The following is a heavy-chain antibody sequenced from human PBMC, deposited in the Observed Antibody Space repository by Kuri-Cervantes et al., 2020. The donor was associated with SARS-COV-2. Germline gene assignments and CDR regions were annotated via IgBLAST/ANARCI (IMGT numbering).Heavy chain of an antibody. CDR3: TRGGYRTSSDSFDI. CDR2: ISSSSSYI. Sequence: GESLKISCAASGFTFSSYSMNWVRQAPGKGLEWVSSISSSSSYIYYADSVKGRFTISRDNAKNSLYLPMNSLRAEDTAVYYCTRGGYRTSSDSFDIWGQGTMVTVSS. D-gene: IGHD6-13*01. V-gene: IGHV3-21*01. J-gene: IGHJ3*02. CDR1: GFTFSSYS.